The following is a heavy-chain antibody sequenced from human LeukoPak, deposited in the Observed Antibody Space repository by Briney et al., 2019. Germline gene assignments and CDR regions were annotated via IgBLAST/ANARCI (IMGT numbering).Heavy chain of an antibody. CDR1: GGSISSGSYY. J-gene: IGHJ4*02. Sequence: SETLSLTCTVSGGSISSGSYYWSWIRQPAGKGLEWIGRIYTSGSTNYNPSLKSRVTISVDTSKSQFSLKLSSVTAADTAVYYCARDSPFYDILTGYYGYYFDYWGQGTLVTVSS. CDR2: IYTSGST. V-gene: IGHV4-61*02. CDR3: ARDSPFYDILTGYYGYYFDY. D-gene: IGHD3-9*01.